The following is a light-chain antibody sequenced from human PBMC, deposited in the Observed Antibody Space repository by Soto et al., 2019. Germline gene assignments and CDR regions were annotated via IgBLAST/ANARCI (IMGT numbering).Light chain of an antibody. Sequence: QSVLTQSSSASASLGSSVKLTCTLSSGHSSYIIAWHQQQPGKAPRYLMKLEGSGSYNKGSGVPDRFSGSSSGADRYLTISNLQFEDEADYYCETWDSNNQRFGGGTKLTVL. J-gene: IGLJ3*02. CDR1: SGHSSYI. CDR2: LEGSGSY. CDR3: ETWDSNNQR. V-gene: IGLV4-60*02.